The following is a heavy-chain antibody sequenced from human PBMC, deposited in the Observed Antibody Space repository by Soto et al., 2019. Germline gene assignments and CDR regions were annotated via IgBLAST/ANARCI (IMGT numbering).Heavy chain of an antibody. Sequence: SGPTLVNPTQTLTLTCTFSGFSLSTLGTCVTWIRQPPGKALEWLALINWDNNKYYSTSLKTRLTISKDTSKNQVVLTMTNMDPVDTATYYCARIVLSSDYYGMDVWGQGTTVTVSS. CDR3: ARIVLSSDYYGMDV. CDR2: INWDNNK. CDR1: GFSLSTLGTC. J-gene: IGHJ6*02. D-gene: IGHD6-6*01. V-gene: IGHV2-70*01.